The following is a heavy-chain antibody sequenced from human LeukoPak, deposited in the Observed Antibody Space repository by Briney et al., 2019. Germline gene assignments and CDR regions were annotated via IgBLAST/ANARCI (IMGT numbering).Heavy chain of an antibody. CDR1: GFTFSSYT. D-gene: IGHD6-19*01. Sequence: GGSLRLSCAASGFTFSSYTMSWVRQAPGKGLEWVSTITTSDGNTYYADSVKGRFTVSRDNSKNTLFLQMNSLRAEDTAVYYCAKSRQEYSSGWYSYFDYWGQGTLVTVSS. CDR2: ITTSDGNT. V-gene: IGHV3-23*01. J-gene: IGHJ4*02. CDR3: AKSRQEYSSGWYSYFDY.